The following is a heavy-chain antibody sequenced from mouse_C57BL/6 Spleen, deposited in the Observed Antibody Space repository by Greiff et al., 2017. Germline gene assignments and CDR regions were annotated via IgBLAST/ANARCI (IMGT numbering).Heavy chain of an antibody. J-gene: IGHJ4*01. D-gene: IGHD4-1*01. CDR2: ISSGGDYI. Sequence: VQLKESGEGLVKPGGSLKLSCAASGFTFSSYAMSWVRQTPEKRLEWVAYISSGGDYIYYADTVKGRFTISRDNARNTLYLQMSSLKSEDTAIYYCTRDFSGTGNYYAMDYWGQGTSVTVSS. CDR1: GFTFSSYA. CDR3: TRDFSGTGNYYAMDY. V-gene: IGHV5-9-1*02.